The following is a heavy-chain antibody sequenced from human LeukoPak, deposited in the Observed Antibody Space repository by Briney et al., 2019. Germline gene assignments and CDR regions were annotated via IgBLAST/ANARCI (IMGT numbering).Heavy chain of an antibody. J-gene: IGHJ4*02. V-gene: IGHV4-39*07. Sequence: SETLSLTCTVSGDSISSGSYYWGWIRQPPGKGLEWIGTIYYSGSTYYNPSLKTRVTISIDTSKNQFSLRLSSVTAADTAVYYCARDRGRKNYYDSRGYYSNFDYWGQGTLVTVSS. CDR3: ARDRGRKNYYDSRGYYSNFDY. CDR2: IYYSGST. CDR1: GDSISSGSYY. D-gene: IGHD3-22*01.